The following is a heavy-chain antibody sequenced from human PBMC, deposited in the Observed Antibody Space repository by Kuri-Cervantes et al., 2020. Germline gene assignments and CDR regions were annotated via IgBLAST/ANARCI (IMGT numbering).Heavy chain of an antibody. D-gene: IGHD6-13*01. Sequence: GSLRLSCAVYGGSFSDYYWSWIRQPPEKGLEWIGEINHSGNTNYNPSLKSRVTISVDTSKNQFSLKLSSVTAADTAVYYCARGDSSSWYYYYYMDVWGKGTTVTVSS. CDR3: ARGDSSSWYYYYYMDV. CDR1: GGSFSDYY. J-gene: IGHJ6*03. CDR2: INHSGNT. V-gene: IGHV4-34*01.